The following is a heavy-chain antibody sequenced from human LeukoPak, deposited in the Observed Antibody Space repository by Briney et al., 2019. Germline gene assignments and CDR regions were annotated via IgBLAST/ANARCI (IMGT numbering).Heavy chain of an antibody. V-gene: IGHV3-7*01. CDR2: IKQDGSEK. Sequence: GGSLRLSCAASGFTFSSYWMSWARQAPGKGLEWVANIKQDGSEKYYVDSVKGRFTISRDNAKNSLYLQMNSLRAEDTAVYYCASEPYYDSSGYSDYWGQGTLVTVSS. CDR3: ASEPYYDSSGYSDY. D-gene: IGHD3-22*01. J-gene: IGHJ4*02. CDR1: GFTFSSYW.